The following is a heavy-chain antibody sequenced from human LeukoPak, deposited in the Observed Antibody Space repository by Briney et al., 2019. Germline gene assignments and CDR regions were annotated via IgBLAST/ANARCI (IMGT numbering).Heavy chain of an antibody. CDR3: ARAPPDIVVVPAKFDY. J-gene: IGHJ4*02. V-gene: IGHV1-18*01. D-gene: IGHD2-2*01. CDR2: ISAYNGNT. CDR1: GYTFTSYG. Sequence: ASVKVSCKASGYTFTSYGISWVRQAPGQGLEWMGGISAYNGNTNYEQKLQGRVTMTTDTSTSTAYMELRSLRSDDTAVYYCARAPPDIVVVPAKFDYWGQGTLVTVSA.